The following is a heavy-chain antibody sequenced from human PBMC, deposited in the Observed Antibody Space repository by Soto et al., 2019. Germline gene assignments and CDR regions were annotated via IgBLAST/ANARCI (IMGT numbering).Heavy chain of an antibody. J-gene: IGHJ4*02. V-gene: IGHV3-33*06. D-gene: IGHD6-19*01. CDR3: AKERSSGWSLDY. Sequence: GGSLRLSCAASGFTFISYGMHWVRQAPCKGLEWVAVIWYDGSNKYYADSVKGRFTISRDNSKNTLYLQMNSLRAEDTAVFYCAKERSSGWSLDYWGQGTLVTVSS. CDR1: GFTFISYG. CDR2: IWYDGSNK.